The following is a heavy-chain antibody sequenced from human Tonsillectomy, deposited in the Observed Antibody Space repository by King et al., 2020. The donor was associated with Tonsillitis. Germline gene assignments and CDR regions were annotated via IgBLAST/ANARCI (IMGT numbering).Heavy chain of an antibody. D-gene: IGHD6-13*01. J-gene: IGHJ4*02. V-gene: IGHV4-39*01. CDR2: IYYSGST. CDR3: AIHGGNQAAGLGY. CDR1: GGSISSSSYY. Sequence: QLQESGPGLVKPSETLSLTCTVSGGSISSSSYYWGWIRQPPGKGLEWIGSIYYSGSTNYNPSLKSRVTISVDTSKNQFSLRLTSVTAADTAVYYCAIHGGNQAAGLGYWGQGTLVTVSS.